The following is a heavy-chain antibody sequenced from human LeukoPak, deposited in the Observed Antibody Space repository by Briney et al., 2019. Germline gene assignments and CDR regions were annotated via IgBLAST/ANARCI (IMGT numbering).Heavy chain of an antibody. D-gene: IGHD2-2*01. CDR3: ARCYCSSTSCYYFDY. Sequence: ASVKVSCKASGYTFTGNYMHWVRQAPGQGLGWMGWINPNSGATNYAQNFQGRVTMTRDTSISTAYMDLTRLRSDDTAVYFCARCYCSSTSCYYFDYWGQGTLVTVSS. CDR2: INPNSGAT. J-gene: IGHJ4*02. V-gene: IGHV1-2*02. CDR1: GYTFTGNY.